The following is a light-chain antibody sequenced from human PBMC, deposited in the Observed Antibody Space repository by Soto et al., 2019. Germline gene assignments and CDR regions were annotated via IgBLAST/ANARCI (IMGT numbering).Light chain of an antibody. V-gene: IGKV3-11*01. CDR1: QSVSSY. CDR3: QQRSNWPPIT. Sequence: ETVMTKAAATKSLSSRERASIYWGSSQSVSSYLAWYQQKPGQAPRLLIYDASNRATGIPARFSGSGSGTDFTLTISSLEPEDFAVYYCQQRSNWPPITFGQGTRLEIK. CDR2: DAS. J-gene: IGKJ5*01.